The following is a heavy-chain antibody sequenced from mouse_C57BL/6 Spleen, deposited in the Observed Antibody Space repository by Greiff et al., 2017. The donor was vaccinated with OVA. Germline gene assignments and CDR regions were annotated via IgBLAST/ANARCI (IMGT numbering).Heavy chain of an antibody. CDR3: ANGCPWFAY. CDR1: GFTFRDAW. CDR2: IRNNANNHAT. V-gene: IGHV6-6*01. Sequence: EVQRVESGGGLVQSGGSMTLSCAASGFTFRDAWMDWVRQSPEKGLECVADIRNNANNHATYYAVSVTGRFTISRDDSKSSVYLQMNSLRADDTGIYYWANGCPWFAYWGQGTLVTVSA. J-gene: IGHJ3*01.